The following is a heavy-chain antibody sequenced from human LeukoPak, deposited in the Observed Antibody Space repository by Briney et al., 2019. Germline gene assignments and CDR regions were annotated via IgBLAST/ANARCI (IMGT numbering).Heavy chain of an antibody. CDR2: INPSGGST. V-gene: IGHV1-46*01. CDR1: GYTFTSYY. CDR3: ARDFGSSWYSFHYYMDV. Sequence: GASVKVSCKASGYTFTSYYMHWVRQAPGQGLEWMGIINPSGGSTSYAQKFQGRVTMTRDMSTSTVYMELGSLRSEDTAVYYCARDFGSSWYSFHYYMDVWGKGTTVTVSS. J-gene: IGHJ6*03. D-gene: IGHD6-13*01.